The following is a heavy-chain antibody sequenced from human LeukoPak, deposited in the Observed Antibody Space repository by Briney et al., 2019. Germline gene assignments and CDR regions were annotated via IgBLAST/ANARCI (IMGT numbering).Heavy chain of an antibody. J-gene: IGHJ4*02. CDR2: ISGRTT. CDR3: ARVGYGSGSYTFVAYYFDY. D-gene: IGHD3-10*01. CDR1: GFTFSSYA. V-gene: IGHV3-23*01. Sequence: PGGSLRLSCAASGFTFSSYAMSWVRQAPGKGLEWLSGISGRTTYYADSVKGRFTISRDNSKNTLYLQMNSLRAEDTAVYYCARVGYGSGSYTFVAYYFDYWGQGTLVTVSS.